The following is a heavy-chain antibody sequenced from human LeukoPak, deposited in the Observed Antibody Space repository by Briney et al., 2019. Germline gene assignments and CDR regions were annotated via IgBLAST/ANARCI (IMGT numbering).Heavy chain of an antibody. CDR2: ISGSGGST. J-gene: IGHJ4*02. V-gene: IGHV3-23*01. D-gene: IGHD3-22*01. Sequence: PGGSLRLSCAASGFTFSSYAMSWVRQAPGKGLEWVSAISGSGGSTYYADSVKGRFTISRDNSKNTLYLQMNSLRAEDTAVYYCAKGRDYYDSSGYYLHFDYWGQGTLVTVSS. CDR3: AKGRDYYDSSGYYLHFDY. CDR1: GFTFSSYA.